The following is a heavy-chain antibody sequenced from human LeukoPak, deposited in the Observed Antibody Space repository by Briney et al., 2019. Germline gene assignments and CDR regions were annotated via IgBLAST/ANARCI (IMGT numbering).Heavy chain of an antibody. J-gene: IGHJ5*02. CDR2: IYYSGST. Sequence: SETLSLTCTVSGGSISSYYWSWIRQPPGKGLEWIGYIYYSGSTNYNPSLKSRVTISVDTPKNQFSLKLSSVTAADTAVYYCARSGYDFWSGYYTRDNWFDPWGQGTLVTVSS. D-gene: IGHD3-3*01. CDR3: ARSGYDFWSGYYTRDNWFDP. V-gene: IGHV4-59*08. CDR1: GGSISSYY.